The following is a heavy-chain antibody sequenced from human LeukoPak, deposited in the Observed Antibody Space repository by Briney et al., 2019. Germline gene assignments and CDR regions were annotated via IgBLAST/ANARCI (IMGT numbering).Heavy chain of an antibody. Sequence: PGGSLRLSCAASGFSVSSNYMNWVRQAPGKGLEWVSVMYSGGRPYYADSVKGRFTISRDSSKNTLYLQMSSLGADDTAVYYCARDSGNRIGFDPWGQGTLVTVSS. CDR3: ARDSGNRIGFDP. CDR2: MYSGGRP. CDR1: GFSVSSNY. J-gene: IGHJ5*02. D-gene: IGHD2/OR15-2a*01. V-gene: IGHV3-66*01.